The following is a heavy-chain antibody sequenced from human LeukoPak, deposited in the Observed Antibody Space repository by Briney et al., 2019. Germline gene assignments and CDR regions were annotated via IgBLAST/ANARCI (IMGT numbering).Heavy chain of an antibody. V-gene: IGHV3-48*01. CDR2: ISSSSSTI. CDR3: AREGPVFDY. Sequence: GGSLRLSCAASGFTFGTYVMSWVRQAPGKGLEWVSYISSSSSTIYYADSVKGRFTISRDNAKNSLYLQMNSLRAEDTAVYYCAREGPVFDYWGQGTLVTVSS. J-gene: IGHJ4*02. CDR1: GFTFGTYV.